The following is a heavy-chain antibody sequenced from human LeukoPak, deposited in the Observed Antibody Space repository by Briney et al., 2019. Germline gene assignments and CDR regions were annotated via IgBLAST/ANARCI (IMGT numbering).Heavy chain of an antibody. CDR3: AKGPWGSYRQSDY. D-gene: IGHD3-16*02. CDR1: GFTFSSYA. Sequence: PGGSLRLSCAASGFTFSSYAMSWVRQAPGKGLEWVSAISSSGGSTYYADSVKGRFTISRDNSKNTLYLQMNSLRAEDTAVYYCAKGPWGSYRQSDYWGQGTLVTVSS. J-gene: IGHJ4*02. V-gene: IGHV3-23*01. CDR2: ISSSGGST.